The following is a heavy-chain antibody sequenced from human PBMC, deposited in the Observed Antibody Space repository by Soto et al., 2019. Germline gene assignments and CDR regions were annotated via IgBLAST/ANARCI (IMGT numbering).Heavy chain of an antibody. J-gene: IGHJ4*02. V-gene: IGHV3-21*01. CDR2: ISSTSSYI. CDR3: ARDWGHALDY. Sequence: EVQLVESGGGLVKPGGSLRLSCAASGFTFSSYTMNWVHQAPGKGLEWVSSISSTSSYIYYADSVKGRFTISRDNAKNSLYLQMNSLRAEETAVYYCARDWGHALDYWGQGTLVSVSS. D-gene: IGHD3-16*01. CDR1: GFTFSSYT.